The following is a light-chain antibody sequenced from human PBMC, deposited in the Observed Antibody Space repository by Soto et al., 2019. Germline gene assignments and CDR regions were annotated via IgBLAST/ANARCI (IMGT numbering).Light chain of an antibody. CDR2: GMS. J-gene: IGKJ2*01. CDR1: QSISRY. V-gene: IGKV1-39*01. Sequence: DIQMTQSPSFLSASVGDRFTITCRASQSISRYLNWYQQKPGEAPKXXIYGMSNLQGGVPSRFSVRGSGTDFTLTISSLKTEDFATYDCQQRYRITDTFGQGTKVDIK. CDR3: QQRYRITDT.